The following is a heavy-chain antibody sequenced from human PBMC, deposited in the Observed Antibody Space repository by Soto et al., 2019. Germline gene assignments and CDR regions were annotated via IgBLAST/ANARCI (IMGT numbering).Heavy chain of an antibody. CDR2: ISAYNGNT. D-gene: IGHD3-10*01. Sequence: ASVKVSCKASGYTFTSYGISWVRQAPGQGLEWMGWISAYNGNTNYAQKLQGRVTMTTDTSTSTAYMELRSLRSDDTAVYYCARDEAWFGDPWWFDPGAREPWSPSPQ. CDR1: GYTFTSYG. CDR3: ARDEAWFGDPWWFDP. V-gene: IGHV1-18*01. J-gene: IGHJ5*02.